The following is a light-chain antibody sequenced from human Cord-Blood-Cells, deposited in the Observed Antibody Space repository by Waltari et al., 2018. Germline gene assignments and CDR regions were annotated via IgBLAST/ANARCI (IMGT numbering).Light chain of an antibody. J-gene: IGKJ1*01. CDR3: QQYNNWPPVT. V-gene: IGKV3-15*01. CDR2: GAS. Sequence: DIVMTQSPATLSVSRGERATLSCRASQSVSSNFAWYQQKPGQAPRLLIYGASTRATGITARFSGSGSGTEFTLTISSLQSEDFAVYYCQQYNNWPPVTFGQGTKVEIK. CDR1: QSVSSN.